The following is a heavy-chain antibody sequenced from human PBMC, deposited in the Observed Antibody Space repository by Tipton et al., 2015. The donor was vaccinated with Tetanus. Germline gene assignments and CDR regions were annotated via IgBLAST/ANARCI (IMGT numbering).Heavy chain of an antibody. V-gene: IGHV3-7*01. Sequence: SLRLSCAASGFTFSNYWMHWVRQAPGKGLEWVANIRQDGSEKYYSDSVKGRFTISRDNAKNSLYLQMNSLRDDDTAVYYCARAFFAAATSWGQGTLVTVSS. D-gene: IGHD6-13*01. CDR1: GFTFSNYW. CDR2: IRQDGSEK. J-gene: IGHJ5*02. CDR3: ARAFFAAATS.